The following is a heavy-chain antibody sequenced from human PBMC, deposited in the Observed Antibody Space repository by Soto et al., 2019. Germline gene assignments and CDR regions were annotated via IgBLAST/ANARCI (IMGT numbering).Heavy chain of an antibody. D-gene: IGHD1-26*01. CDR1: GFSFTTYV. CDR2: ISHDGSYK. Sequence: GGSLRLSCAASGFSFTTYVMHWVRQAPGKGPEWVAVISHDGSYKYYGDAVKGRFTISRDTSKNAVYLEMNSLRPEDTAVYYCAKGLLAIVGTTLPRDAFNIWGQGTMVT. J-gene: IGHJ3*02. CDR3: AKGLLAIVGTTLPRDAFNI. V-gene: IGHV3-30*18.